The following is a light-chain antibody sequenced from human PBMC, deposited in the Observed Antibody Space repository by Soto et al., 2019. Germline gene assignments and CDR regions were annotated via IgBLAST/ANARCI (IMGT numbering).Light chain of an antibody. V-gene: IGKV3-20*01. Sequence: ETVLTQSPGTLSLSPGERATLSCRASQSVSSNTLAWYQQKPCQAPKLLMYGASTRATGIPDRFSGSGSGTDFALTVSRLEPDDFAVYYCQQYGTSPSWTFGQGTKVEIK. CDR1: QSVSSNT. J-gene: IGKJ1*01. CDR2: GAS. CDR3: QQYGTSPSWT.